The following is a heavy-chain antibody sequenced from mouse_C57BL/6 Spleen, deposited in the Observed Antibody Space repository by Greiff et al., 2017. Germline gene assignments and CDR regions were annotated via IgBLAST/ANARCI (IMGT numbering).Heavy chain of an antibody. Sequence: VQLQQSGPELVKPGASVKISCKASGYTFTDYYMNWVKQSHGKSLEWIGDINPNNGGTSYNQKFKGKATLTVDKSSSTAYMELRSLTSEDSAVYYCATHYGYDGFAYWGQGTLVTVSA. V-gene: IGHV1-26*01. CDR1: GYTFTDYY. J-gene: IGHJ3*01. CDR3: ATHYGYDGFAY. CDR2: INPNNGGT. D-gene: IGHD2-2*01.